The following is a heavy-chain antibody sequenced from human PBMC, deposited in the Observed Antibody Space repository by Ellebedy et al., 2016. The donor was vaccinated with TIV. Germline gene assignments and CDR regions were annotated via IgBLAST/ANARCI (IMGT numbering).Heavy chain of an antibody. CDR1: SYSISSSYS. D-gene: IGHD1-1*01. CDR3: TRGGTSYSDY. J-gene: IGHJ4*02. V-gene: IGHV4-38-2*02. Sequence: SETLSLTCTVSSYSISSSYSWGWIRQSPGKGLEWIGSIYYSGSTYYNPSLKSRITISVDTSKNQFSLKLSSVTAADTAMYYCTRGGTSYSDYWGQGTLVTVSS. CDR2: IYYSGST.